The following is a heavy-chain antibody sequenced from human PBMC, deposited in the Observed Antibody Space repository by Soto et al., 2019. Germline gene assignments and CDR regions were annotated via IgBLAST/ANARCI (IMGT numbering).Heavy chain of an antibody. J-gene: IGHJ4*02. Sequence: ASVKVSCKASGYRFTDYYIHWVRQAPGQGPEWMGWINPNTGGTTCAQKFQGRVTMTRDMSMSTAYMELSRLRSDDTALFYCARAGGLGFCSSTSCYPNRYFDYWGQGTQVTVSS. V-gene: IGHV1-2*02. CDR2: INPNTGGT. CDR1: GYRFTDYY. CDR3: ARAGGLGFCSSTSCYPNRYFDY. D-gene: IGHD2-2*01.